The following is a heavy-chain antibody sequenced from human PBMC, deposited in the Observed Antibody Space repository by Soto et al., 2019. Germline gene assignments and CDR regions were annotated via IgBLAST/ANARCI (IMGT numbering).Heavy chain of an antibody. Sequence: QVQLQESGPGLVKPSQTLSLICTVSGGSISSGGYYWSWIRQHPGKGLEWIGYIYYSGSTYYNPSRGSRFTMSVDTSKIQFSLNLSSVTAADTAVYYCARDGDGSGYFLDYWGQGTLVTVSS. CDR1: GGSISSGGYY. D-gene: IGHD3-22*01. J-gene: IGHJ4*02. V-gene: IGHV4-31*03. CDR2: IYYSGST. CDR3: ARDGDGSGYFLDY.